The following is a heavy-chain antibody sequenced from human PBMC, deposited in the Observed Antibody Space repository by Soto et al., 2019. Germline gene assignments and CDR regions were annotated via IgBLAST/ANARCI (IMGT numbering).Heavy chain of an antibody. CDR1: GGTLNSCA. V-gene: IGHV1-69*13. Sequence: SVKVCCKDSGGTLNSCARRWLRQENGQGLEWMGGIIPISDTTNYAQKFQGRVTITADESTGTAYMELSSLTSEDTAVYYCARVKSSGLLFAMDVWGQGTTVTVSS. J-gene: IGHJ6*02. CDR2: IIPISDTT. D-gene: IGHD2-21*01. CDR3: ARVKSSGLLFAMDV.